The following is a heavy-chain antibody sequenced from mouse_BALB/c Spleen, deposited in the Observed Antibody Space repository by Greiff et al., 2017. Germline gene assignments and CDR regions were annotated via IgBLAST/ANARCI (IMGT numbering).Heavy chain of an antibody. CDR2: IWAGGST. CDR1: GFSLTSYG. V-gene: IGHV2-9*02. J-gene: IGHJ4*01. D-gene: IGHD1-1*02. Sequence: VMLVESGPGLVAPSQSLSITCTVSGFSLTSYGVHWVRQPPGKGLEWLGVIWAGGSTNYNSALMSRLSISKDNSKSQVFLKMNSLQTDDTAMYYCARNGPSYAMDYWGQGTSVTVSS. CDR3: ARNGPSYAMDY.